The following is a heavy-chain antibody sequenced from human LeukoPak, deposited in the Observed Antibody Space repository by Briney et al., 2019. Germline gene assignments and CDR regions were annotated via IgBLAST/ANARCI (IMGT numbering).Heavy chain of an antibody. D-gene: IGHD6-19*01. CDR3: ARTIAVAEHDAFDI. Sequence: PAGGSLRLSCAASGFTFSSYAMHWVRQAPGKGLEWVAVISYDGSNKYYADSVKGRFTISRDNSKNTLYLQMNSLRAEDTAVYYCARTIAVAEHDAFDIWGQGTMVTVSS. J-gene: IGHJ3*02. CDR2: ISYDGSNK. V-gene: IGHV3-30-3*01. CDR1: GFTFSSYA.